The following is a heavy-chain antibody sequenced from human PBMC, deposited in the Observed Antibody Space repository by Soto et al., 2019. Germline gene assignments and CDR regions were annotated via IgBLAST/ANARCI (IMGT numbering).Heavy chain of an antibody. Sequence: GASVKVSCKASGYTFTSYGIIWVRQAPGQGLEWMGWISAYNGNTNYAQKLQGRVTMTTDTSTSTAYMELRSLRSDDTAVYYCARDLIRAGYYDSSGYHAFDIWGQGTMVTVSS. V-gene: IGHV1-18*01. CDR1: GYTFTSYG. J-gene: IGHJ3*02. CDR3: ARDLIRAGYYDSSGYHAFDI. D-gene: IGHD3-22*01. CDR2: ISAYNGNT.